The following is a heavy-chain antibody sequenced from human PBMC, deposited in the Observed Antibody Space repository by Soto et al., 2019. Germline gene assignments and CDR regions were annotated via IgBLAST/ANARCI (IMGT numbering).Heavy chain of an antibody. Sequence: GSLRLSCAASGFTFSSYWMHWVRQAPGKGLVWVLRINPDGSTTNYADSAKGRFTISRDNTKNTVYLQMTSLRAEDTAVYFCAKDVNYDMLAGYYYYWGHGTLVTVSS. J-gene: IGHJ4*01. V-gene: IGHV3-74*01. CDR2: INPDGSTT. CDR1: GFTFSSYW. D-gene: IGHD3-9*01. CDR3: AKDVNYDMLAGYYYY.